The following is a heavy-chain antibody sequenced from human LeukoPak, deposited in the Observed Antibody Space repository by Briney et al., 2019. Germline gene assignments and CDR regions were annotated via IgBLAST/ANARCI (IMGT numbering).Heavy chain of an antibody. CDR3: AKSTAPAGYYLDY. V-gene: IGHV3-30*18. Sequence: GGSLGLSCAASGFTFSTYGMHWVRQAPGKGLEWVAIISYDGNDKDYADSVRGRFTISRDNSKNTLYLQMNSLRGEDTAVYYCAKSTAPAGYYLDYWGQGILVTVSP. D-gene: IGHD2-2*01. CDR1: GFTFSTYG. J-gene: IGHJ4*02. CDR2: ISYDGNDK.